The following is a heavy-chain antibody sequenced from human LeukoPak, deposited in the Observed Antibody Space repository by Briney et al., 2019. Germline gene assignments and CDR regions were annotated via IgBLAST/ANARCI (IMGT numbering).Heavy chain of an antibody. CDR3: ARDRGTSTTMGKNWFDP. D-gene: IGHD4-23*01. V-gene: IGHV1-46*01. J-gene: IGHJ5*02. CDR2: INPSGGST. CDR1: GYTFTSYY. Sequence: ASVKVSCEASGYTFTSYYMHWVRQAPGQGLEWMGIINPSGGSTSYAQKFQGRVTMTRDTSTSTVYMELSSLRSEDTAVYYCARDRGTSTTMGKNWFDPWGQGTLVTVSS.